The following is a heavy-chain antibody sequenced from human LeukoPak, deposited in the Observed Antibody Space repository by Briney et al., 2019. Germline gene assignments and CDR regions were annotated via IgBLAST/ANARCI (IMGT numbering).Heavy chain of an antibody. CDR3: ATSQCGSDCYLAGDY. D-gene: IGHD2-21*02. CDR2: IYYTGIT. Sequence: SETLSLTCAVSGASVNSGSYYWSWIRQHPGKGLEWIGYIYYTGITNYNPSLKSRVTISVDTSKNQFSLNLNSMTAADTAVYYCATSQCGSDCYLAGDYWGQGTLVTVSS. J-gene: IGHJ4*02. CDR1: GASVNSGSYY. V-gene: IGHV4-61*01.